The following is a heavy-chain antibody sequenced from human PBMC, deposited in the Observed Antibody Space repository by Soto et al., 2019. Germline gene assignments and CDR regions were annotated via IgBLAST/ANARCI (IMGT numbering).Heavy chain of an antibody. CDR3: TRVVNVDTAMVDGDAFDI. J-gene: IGHJ3*02. D-gene: IGHD5-18*01. CDR2: IRSKAYGGTT. CDR1: GFTFGDYA. Sequence: GYLRLSCTASGFTFGDYAMSWGRQAPGKGLEWVGFIRSKAYGGTTEYAASVKGRFTISRDDSKSIAYLQMNSLKTEDTAVYYCTRVVNVDTAMVDGDAFDIWGQGTMVTVSS. V-gene: IGHV3-49*04.